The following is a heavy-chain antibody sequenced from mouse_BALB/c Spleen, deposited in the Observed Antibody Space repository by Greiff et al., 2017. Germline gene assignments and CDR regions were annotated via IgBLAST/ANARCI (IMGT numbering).Heavy chain of an antibody. Sequence: QVQLQQSGAELARPGASVTLSCKASGYTFTSYWMQWVKQRPGQGLEWIGAIYPGDGDTRYTQKFKGKATLTADKSSSTAYMQLSSLASEDSAVYYCARSRGMIPYYFDYWGQGTTLTVSS. J-gene: IGHJ2*01. CDR1: GYTFTSYW. V-gene: IGHV1-87*01. CDR3: ARSRGMIPYYFDY. CDR2: IYPGDGDT. D-gene: IGHD2-3*01.